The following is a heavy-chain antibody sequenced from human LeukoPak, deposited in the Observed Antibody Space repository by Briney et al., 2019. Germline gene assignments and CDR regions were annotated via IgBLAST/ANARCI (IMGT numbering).Heavy chain of an antibody. J-gene: IGHJ4*02. CDR1: GGSISSYY. D-gene: IGHD5-24*01. Sequence: SETLSLTCTVSGGSISSYYWSWIRQPPGKGLEWIGEINHSGSTNYNPSLKSRVTISVDTSKNQLSLKLSSVTAADTAVYYCARDHGRWLQLRFPYYFDYWGQGTLVTVSS. CDR3: ARDHGRWLQLRFPYYFDY. V-gene: IGHV4-34*01. CDR2: INHSGST.